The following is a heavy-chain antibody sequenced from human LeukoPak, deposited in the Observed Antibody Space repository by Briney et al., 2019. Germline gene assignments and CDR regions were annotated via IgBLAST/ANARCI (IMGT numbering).Heavy chain of an antibody. CDR3: AREDGDAFDI. V-gene: IGHV3-48*02. J-gene: IGHJ3*02. CDR2: ISSSSSTT. CDR1: GFTFSSYA. Sequence: PGGSLRLSCAASGFTFSSYAMSWVRQAPGKGLEWVSYISSSSSTTYYAGSAKGRFTISRDNAKNSLYLQMNSLRDEDTAVYYCAREDGDAFDIWGQGTMVTVSS.